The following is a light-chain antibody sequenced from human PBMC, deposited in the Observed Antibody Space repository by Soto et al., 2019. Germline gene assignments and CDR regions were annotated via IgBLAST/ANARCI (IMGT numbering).Light chain of an antibody. CDR3: QQYGISGT. Sequence: ERVMTQSTATLSVSPGERATLSCRASQSVSSNLAWYQQKPGQAPRLLIYGASNRATGIPDRFSGSGSGTDFTLTISRLEPEDFAVYYCQQYGISGTFGQGTKVDIK. CDR2: GAS. J-gene: IGKJ1*01. CDR1: QSVSSN. V-gene: IGKV3-20*01.